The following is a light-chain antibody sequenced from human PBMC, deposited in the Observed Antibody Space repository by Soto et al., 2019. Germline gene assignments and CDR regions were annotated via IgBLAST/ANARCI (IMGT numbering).Light chain of an antibody. Sequence: QSVLTQPASVSGSPGQSITISCTGTSSDVGGYNYVSWYQQHPGKAPKFMIYDVSNRPTGVSNRFSGSKSGNTASLTISGLQAEDEADYYCSSYITSQTRQIVFGTGTKLTVL. V-gene: IGLV2-14*01. CDR2: DVS. CDR3: SSYITSQTRQIV. CDR1: SSDVGGYNY. J-gene: IGLJ1*01.